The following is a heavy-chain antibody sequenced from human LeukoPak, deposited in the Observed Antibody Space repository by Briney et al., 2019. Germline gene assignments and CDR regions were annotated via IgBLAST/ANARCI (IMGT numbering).Heavy chain of an antibody. D-gene: IGHD3-9*01. CDR2: ISAYNGNT. CDR1: GYTFTSYG. V-gene: IGHV1-18*01. J-gene: IGHJ3*02. CDR3: ARGARGYYDILTGYYVAFDI. Sequence: GASVKVSCKASGYTFTSYGISWVRQAPGQGLEWMGWISAYNGNTNYAQKLQGRVTMTTDTSTSTAYMELRSLRSDDTAVYYSARGARGYYDILTGYYVAFDIWGQGTMVTVSS.